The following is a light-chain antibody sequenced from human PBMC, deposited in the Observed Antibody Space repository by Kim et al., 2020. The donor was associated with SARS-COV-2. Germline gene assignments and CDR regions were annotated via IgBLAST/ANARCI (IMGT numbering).Light chain of an antibody. CDR2: GAS. Sequence: SPYLGDRVTPTCRASQTIRTILNWDKQKPGKAPNLLFYGASNLQSGVPSSFTGSGSGTDFTLSTRSVHPEDFATSSCHQSNSTPFTFGQGTKLEI. J-gene: IGKJ2*01. V-gene: IGKV1-39*01. CDR3: HQSNSTPFT. CDR1: QTIRTI.